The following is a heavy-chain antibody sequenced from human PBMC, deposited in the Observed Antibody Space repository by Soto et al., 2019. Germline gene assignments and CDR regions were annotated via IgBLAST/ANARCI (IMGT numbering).Heavy chain of an antibody. CDR1: GGTFSSYT. Sequence: QVQLVQSGAEVKKTGSSVKVSCKASGGTFSSYTISWVRQAPGQGLEWMGGVIPGLSITNYAQKFQDRVTITADVSTTTAYMELSSLSSDDTDVYYCASRRSFYYDMDVWGQGTTVTVSS. V-gene: IGHV1-69*01. J-gene: IGHJ6*02. CDR3: ASRRSFYYDMDV. D-gene: IGHD2-15*01. CDR2: VIPGLSIT.